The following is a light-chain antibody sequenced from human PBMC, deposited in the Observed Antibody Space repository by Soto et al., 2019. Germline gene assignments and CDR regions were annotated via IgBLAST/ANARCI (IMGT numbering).Light chain of an antibody. J-gene: IGLJ1*01. CDR1: SSDVGGYNY. CDR2: DVS. Sequence: QSALTQPASVSGSPGQSITISCTGTSSDVGGYNYVSWYQQHPGKAPKLMIYDVSNRPSGGSNRFSGSKSGNTASLTISGLQAEDEADYYCCSYTSSTIYVFGTGTKLTVL. V-gene: IGLV2-14*01. CDR3: CSYTSSTIYV.